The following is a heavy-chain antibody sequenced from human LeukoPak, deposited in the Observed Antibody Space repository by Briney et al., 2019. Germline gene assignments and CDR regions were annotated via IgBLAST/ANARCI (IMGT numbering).Heavy chain of an antibody. D-gene: IGHD3-16*02. CDR2: MYYTGST. Sequence: PSGTLSLTCRVSGCSISSYYWAWIRQPPGKGLEWIGYMYYTGSTNYNPSLKSRVTISLAPSKNQFALKLRTVTAADTAVYCCARVIVVYGMDVWGGGSTVTV. V-gene: IGHV4-59*01. J-gene: IGHJ6*02. CDR1: GCSISSYY. CDR3: ARVIVVYGMDV.